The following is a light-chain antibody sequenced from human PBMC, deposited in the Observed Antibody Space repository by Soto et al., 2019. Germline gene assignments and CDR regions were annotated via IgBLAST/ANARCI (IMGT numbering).Light chain of an antibody. J-gene: IGLJ2*01. CDR1: SSDVGGYNY. V-gene: IGLV2-14*01. CDR2: DVS. CDR3: SSYTSSSTFVV. Sequence: QSALTQPASVSGSPGQSITISCTGTSSDVGGYNYVSWYQQHPGKAPKLMIYDVSNRPSGVSNRFSGSKSGNTASLTISGLQAEDGADYYCSSYTSSSTFVVFGGGPKLPVL.